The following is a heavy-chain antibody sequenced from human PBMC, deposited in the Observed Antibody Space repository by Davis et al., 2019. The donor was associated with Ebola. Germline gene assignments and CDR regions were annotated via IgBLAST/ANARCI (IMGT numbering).Heavy chain of an antibody. D-gene: IGHD5-18*01. CDR2: TYYKSKWYN. CDR1: GDSVSSAG. V-gene: IGHV6-1*01. CDR3: ARGWLRGGMDV. Sequence: HSQTLSLTCAISGDSVSSAGWNWIRQSPSRGLEWLGRTYYKSKWYNDYALSVRSRITINADTSKNQFSLQLNSVTPEDTALYYCARGWLRGGMDVWGEGTTVTV. J-gene: IGHJ6*02.